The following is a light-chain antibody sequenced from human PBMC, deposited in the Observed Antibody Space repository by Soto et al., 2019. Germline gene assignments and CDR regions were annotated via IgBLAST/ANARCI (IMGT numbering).Light chain of an antibody. CDR3: QSYDNILSGPL. J-gene: IGLJ3*02. V-gene: IGLV1-47*02. CDR1: DSNVGINF. Sequence: QSVLTQPPSASATPGQRVTISCSGSDSNVGINFVYWYQQLPGTAPKLLIYTNDQRPPGVPDRFSGSKSGTSASLAITGLRAEDEADYYCQSYDNILSGPLFGGGTQLTVL. CDR2: TND.